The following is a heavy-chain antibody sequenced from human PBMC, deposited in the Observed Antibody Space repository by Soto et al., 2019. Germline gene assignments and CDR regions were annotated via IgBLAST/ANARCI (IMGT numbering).Heavy chain of an antibody. CDR3: ARYPVTYGDYVIPYYGMDV. CDR1: GGSISSYY. Sequence: QVQLQESGPGLVKPSETLSLTCTVSGGSISSYYWSWIRQPPGKGLEWIGYIYYSGSTNYNPSLKRRVTISVDTSKNQFSLKLSSVTAADTAVYYCARYPVTYGDYVIPYYGMDVWGQGTTVTVSS. J-gene: IGHJ6*02. D-gene: IGHD4-17*01. CDR2: IYYSGST. V-gene: IGHV4-59*01.